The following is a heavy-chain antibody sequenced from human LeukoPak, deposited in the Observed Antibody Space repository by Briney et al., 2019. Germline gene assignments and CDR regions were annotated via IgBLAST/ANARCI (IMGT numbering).Heavy chain of an antibody. J-gene: IGHJ4*02. D-gene: IGHD3-3*01. CDR3: AKDRLGIGQFLEWSTLYYFDY. V-gene: IGHV3-23*01. Sequence: PGGSLRLSCAASGFTFSSYAMSLVRQAPGKGLEWVSAISGSGGSTYYADSVKGRFTISRDNSKNTLYLQMNSLRAEDTAVYYCAKDRLGIGQFLEWSTLYYFDYWGQGTLVTVSS. CDR1: GFTFSSYA. CDR2: ISGSGGST.